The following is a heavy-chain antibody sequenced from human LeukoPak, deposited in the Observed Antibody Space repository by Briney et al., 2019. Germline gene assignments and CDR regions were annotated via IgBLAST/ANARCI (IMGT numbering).Heavy chain of an antibody. CDR2: ISSSGSTT. V-gene: IGHV3-11*01. Sequence: GGSLRLSCAASGFTFSDCYMNWIRQPPGKGLEWVSYISSSGSTTYYADSVQGRFTISRDNAKNSLYLQMDSLRAEDTAVYYCASNSGYGLNDAFDIWGQGTMVTVSS. CDR1: GFTFSDCY. J-gene: IGHJ3*02. CDR3: ASNSGYGLNDAFDI. D-gene: IGHD3-22*01.